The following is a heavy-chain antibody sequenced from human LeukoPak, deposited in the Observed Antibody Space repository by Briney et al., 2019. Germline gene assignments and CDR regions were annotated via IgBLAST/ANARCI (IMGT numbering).Heavy chain of an antibody. CDR3: ASDQSGCDPHGYYSYYMDV. CDR2: IRSKDYGGTI. Sequence: GGSLRLSCTASGFTLGDYAMSCVRQAPGGGLEWVCFIRSKDYGGTIEYASSVRGRFTISSDDSKRIAYLKINTLKTEDTAVYYCASDQSGCDPHGYYSYYMDVWGKGTTVTVSS. V-gene: IGHV3-49*04. CDR1: GFTLGDYA. J-gene: IGHJ6*03. D-gene: IGHD2-21*02.